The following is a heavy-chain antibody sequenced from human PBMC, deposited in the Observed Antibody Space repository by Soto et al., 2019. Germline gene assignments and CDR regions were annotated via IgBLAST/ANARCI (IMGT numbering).Heavy chain of an antibody. Sequence: EVHLVESGGGLVQPGGSLRLSCAASGFSFRTSWMGWVRQAPGKGLQWLANINKDGSANYYAASVRGRFTISRDNADNSLYLQMNSLRAEDTALYYCAREDWYYFDYWGQGTLVTVSS. CDR1: GFSFRTSW. CDR3: AREDWYYFDY. V-gene: IGHV3-7*03. CDR2: INKDGSAN. J-gene: IGHJ4*02. D-gene: IGHD3-9*01.